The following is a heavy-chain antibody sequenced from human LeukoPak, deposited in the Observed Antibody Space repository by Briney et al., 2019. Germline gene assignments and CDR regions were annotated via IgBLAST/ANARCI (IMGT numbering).Heavy chain of an antibody. D-gene: IGHD2-2*01. CDR2: IKQDGSEK. Sequence: GGSLRLSCAASGFTFSTYWMSWVRQAPGKGLEWVANIKQDGSEKYYVDSVEGRFTISRDNAKNSLYLHMNSLRAEDTAVYYCASLVPVPYYYYYYMDVWGRGTTVTVSS. V-gene: IGHV3-7*01. CDR3: ASLVPVPYYYYYYMDV. J-gene: IGHJ6*03. CDR1: GFTFSTYW.